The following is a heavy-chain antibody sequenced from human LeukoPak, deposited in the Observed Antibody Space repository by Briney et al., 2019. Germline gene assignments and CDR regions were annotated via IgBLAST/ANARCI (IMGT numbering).Heavy chain of an antibody. Sequence: ASVKVSCKASGYTFTGYYMHWVRQAPGQGLEWMGWINPKSGGTNYAQKFQGRVTMTRDTSISTAYMELSRLRSDDTAVYYCARRVVVVAARTYDYWGQGTLVTVSS. D-gene: IGHD2-15*01. CDR3: ARRVVVVAARTYDY. V-gene: IGHV1-2*02. CDR1: GYTFTGYY. J-gene: IGHJ4*02. CDR2: INPKSGGT.